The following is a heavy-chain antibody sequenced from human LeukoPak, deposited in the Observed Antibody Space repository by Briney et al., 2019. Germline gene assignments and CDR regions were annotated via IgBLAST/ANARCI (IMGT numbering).Heavy chain of an antibody. CDR1: GYTFTSYG. CDR3: ARDRGTYCSSTSCYPMGY. V-gene: IGHV1-18*04. CDR2: IGAYNGNT. J-gene: IGHJ4*02. D-gene: IGHD2-2*01. Sequence: ASVKVSCKASGYTFTSYGISWVRQAPGQGLEWMGWIGAYNGNTNYAQKLQGRVTMTTDTSTSTAYMELRSLRSDDTAVYYCARDRGTYCSSTSCYPMGYWGQGTLVTVSS.